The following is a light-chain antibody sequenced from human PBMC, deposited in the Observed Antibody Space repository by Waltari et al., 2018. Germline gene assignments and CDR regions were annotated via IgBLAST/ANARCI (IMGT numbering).Light chain of an antibody. CDR3: QQYYNTPST. J-gene: IGKJ3*01. Sequence: DIVMTQSPDSLAVSLGERATTNRKPTHSVLYTSNNNNYLAWYQQKAGQPPKLLIYWASTRESGVPDRFSGSGSGTDFTLTISSLQAEDVAVYYCQQYYNTPSTFGPGTKVDIK. CDR2: WAS. CDR1: HSVLYTSNNNNY. V-gene: IGKV4-1*01.